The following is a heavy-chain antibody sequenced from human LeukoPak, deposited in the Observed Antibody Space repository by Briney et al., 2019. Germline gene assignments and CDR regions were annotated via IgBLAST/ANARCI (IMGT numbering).Heavy chain of an antibody. CDR1: GFTFRSYW. Sequence: GWSLRLSCAASGFTFRSYWMHWVRQAPGKGLVWVSRINRDGSSTNYADSVKGRFTISRDNAKNTLYLQMNSLRAEDTAVYYCVRDDSSHFDYWGQGALVTVSS. D-gene: IGHD6-13*01. J-gene: IGHJ4*02. CDR3: VRDDSSHFDY. CDR2: INRDGSST. V-gene: IGHV3-74*01.